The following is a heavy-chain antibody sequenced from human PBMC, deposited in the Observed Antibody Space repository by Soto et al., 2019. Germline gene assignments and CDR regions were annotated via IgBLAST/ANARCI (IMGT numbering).Heavy chain of an antibody. CDR3: ARVTQVVAADY. CDR2: ISYDGSNR. V-gene: IGHV3-30-3*01. Sequence: QVQLVESGGSVVQPGRSLRLSCAASGLTLRNDAMHWVRQAPGKGLEWVAVISYDGSNRYYADSVKGRFTISRDNSKNTLCLQMNSLRAEDTAVYYCARVTQVVAADYWGQGTLVTVSS. D-gene: IGHD3-22*01. CDR1: GLTLRNDA. J-gene: IGHJ4*02.